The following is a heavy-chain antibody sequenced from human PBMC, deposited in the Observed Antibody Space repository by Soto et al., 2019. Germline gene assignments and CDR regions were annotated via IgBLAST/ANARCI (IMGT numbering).Heavy chain of an antibody. D-gene: IGHD3-3*01. CDR3: ARELMTYYDFWSGSNPAGMDV. J-gene: IGHJ6*02. V-gene: IGHV4-4*07. CDR1: GDSINSYY. CDR2: IYTSGST. Sequence: ETLSLTCTVSGDSINSYYWSWIRQPAGKGLEWIGRIYTSGSTNYNPSLKSRVTMSVDTSKNQFSLKLNSVTDADTAVYYCARELMTYYDFWSGSNPAGMDVWGQGTTVTVSS.